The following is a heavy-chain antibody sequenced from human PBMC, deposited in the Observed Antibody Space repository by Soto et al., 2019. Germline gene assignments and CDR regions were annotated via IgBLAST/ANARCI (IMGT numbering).Heavy chain of an antibody. D-gene: IGHD2-2*01. V-gene: IGHV4-34*01. CDR3: ARGDVIVVPAAYRFLYDYNGMDV. CDR2: IDHSGST. J-gene: IGHJ6*02. CDR1: GGSFSGYF. Sequence: PSETLSLTCAVHGGSFSGYFWTWIRQPPGKGLEWIGEIDHSGSTNYNPTLRSRLTMSVDKSNNHLSLNLSSVTAADTGLYFCARGDVIVVPAAYRFLYDYNGMDVWGQGTTVTVSS.